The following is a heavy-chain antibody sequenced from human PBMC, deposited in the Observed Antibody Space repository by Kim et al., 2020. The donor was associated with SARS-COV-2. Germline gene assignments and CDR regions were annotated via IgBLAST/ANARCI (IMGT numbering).Heavy chain of an antibody. V-gene: IGHV4-39*02. CDR2: IYYTGST. CDR3: ARRPTLGSIWAHGAFNV. CDR1: GGSTSSSSDY. Sequence: SETLSLTCIVSGGSTSSSSDYWDWIRQPPGKGLEWIGSIYYTGSTYYNPSLKARLTISVDTPNNRFSLTLTSVTAADTATYFCARRPTLGSIWAHGAFNVWGQGTTVLVSS. J-gene: IGHJ3*01. D-gene: IGHD6-13*01.